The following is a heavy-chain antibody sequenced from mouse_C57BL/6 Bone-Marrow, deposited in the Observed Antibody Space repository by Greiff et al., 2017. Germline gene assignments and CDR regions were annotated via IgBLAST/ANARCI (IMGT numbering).Heavy chain of an antibody. CDR3: ARGDYYVDY. Sequence: DVKLQESGPGLVKPSQSLSLTCSVTGYSITSGYYWNWIRQFPGNKLEWMGYISYDGSNNYNPSLKNRISITRDKSKNQFFLKLNSVTTEDTATYYCARGDYYVDYWGQGTTLTVSS. CDR2: ISYDGSN. V-gene: IGHV3-6*01. CDR1: GYSITSGYY. J-gene: IGHJ2*01.